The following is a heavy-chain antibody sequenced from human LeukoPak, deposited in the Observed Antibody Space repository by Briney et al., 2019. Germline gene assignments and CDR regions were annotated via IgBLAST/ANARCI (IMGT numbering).Heavy chain of an antibody. D-gene: IGHD6-6*01. CDR3: ANAEYSSSLDY. J-gene: IGHJ4*02. Sequence: PGGSLRLSCAASGFTFDDYAMHWVRQAPGKGLEWVSLISGDGGSTYYADSVKGRFTIPRDNSKNSLYLQMNSLRTEDTALYYCANAEYSSSLDYWGQGTLVTVSS. CDR1: GFTFDDYA. V-gene: IGHV3-43*02. CDR2: ISGDGGST.